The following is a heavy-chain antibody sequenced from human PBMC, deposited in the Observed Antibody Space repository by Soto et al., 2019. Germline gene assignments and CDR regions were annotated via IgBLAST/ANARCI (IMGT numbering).Heavy chain of an antibody. Sequence: PGGSLRLSCAASGFTFSNAWMNWVRQAPGKGLEWVGRIKSKTDGGTTDYAAPVKGRFTISRDDSKNTLYLQMNSLKTEDTAVYYCTTVGGAAADIWDYYYYGMDVWGQETTVTVSS. J-gene: IGHJ6*02. CDR2: IKSKTDGGTT. D-gene: IGHD6-13*01. CDR3: TTVGGAAADIWDYYYYGMDV. CDR1: GFTFSNAW. V-gene: IGHV3-15*07.